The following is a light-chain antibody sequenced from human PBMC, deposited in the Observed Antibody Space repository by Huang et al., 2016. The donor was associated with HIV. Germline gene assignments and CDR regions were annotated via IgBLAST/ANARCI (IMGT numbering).Light chain of an antibody. V-gene: IGKV4-1*01. CDR1: QSVLYNSNNKNY. Sequence: DIVMTQSPDSLAVSLGERATINCKSSQSVLYNSNNKNYLTWYQNKPGQPPKLLIYWASTRESGVPDRFSGSGSGTDFTLTISSLQAEDVAVYYCQQYYSTPYTFGQGTKLEIK. J-gene: IGKJ2*01. CDR2: WAS. CDR3: QQYYSTPYT.